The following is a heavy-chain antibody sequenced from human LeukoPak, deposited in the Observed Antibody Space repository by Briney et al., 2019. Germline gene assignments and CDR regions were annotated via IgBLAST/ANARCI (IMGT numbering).Heavy chain of an antibody. V-gene: IGHV1-2*02. CDR3: ARGLGYCSGGSCYDQYYFDY. CDR1: GYTFTGYY. Sequence: ASVKVSCKASGYTFTGYYMHWVRQAPGQGLEWMGWINPNSGGTNSAQKLQGRVTMTTDTSTSTAYMELRSLRSDDTAVYYCARGLGYCSGGSCYDQYYFDYWGQGTLVTVSS. D-gene: IGHD2-15*01. J-gene: IGHJ4*02. CDR2: INPNSGGT.